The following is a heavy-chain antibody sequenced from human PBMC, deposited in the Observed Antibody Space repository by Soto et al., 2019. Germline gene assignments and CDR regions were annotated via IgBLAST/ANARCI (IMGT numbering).Heavy chain of an antibody. D-gene: IGHD2-8*01. CDR2: IYHSGST. V-gene: IGHV4-38-2*01. CDR3: QRIIYFSKGFGSPLYAIDV. CDR1: GYSISSGYY. Sequence: SETLSLTCAVSGYSISSGYYWGGIRQPPGKGLEWIGSIYHSGSTYYNPSLKSRVTISVDTSKNHFSLKLSSVTAADTAVYYCQRIIYFSKGFGSPLYAIDVRAQRSSVLGSS. J-gene: IGHJ6*01.